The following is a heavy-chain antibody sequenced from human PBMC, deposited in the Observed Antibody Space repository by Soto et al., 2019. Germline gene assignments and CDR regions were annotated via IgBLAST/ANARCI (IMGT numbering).Heavy chain of an antibody. CDR3: VKDDRILGRRYFDL. CDR1: GFTFSSYA. J-gene: IGHJ2*01. CDR2: ISFSDGGT. V-gene: IGHV3-23*01. Sequence: GGSLRLSCAASGFTFSSYAMTWVRQAPGKGLEWVSSISFSDGGTYYADSVKGRLTVSRDNSKNTLFLQMNSLRVEDTAVYYCVKDDRILGRRYFDLWGRGTLVTVSS. D-gene: IGHD2-15*01.